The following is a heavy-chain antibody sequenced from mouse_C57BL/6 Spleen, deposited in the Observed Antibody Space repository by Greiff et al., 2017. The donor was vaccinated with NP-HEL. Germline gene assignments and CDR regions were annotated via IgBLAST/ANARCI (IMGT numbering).Heavy chain of an antibody. CDR2: INPNNGGT. D-gene: IGHD1-1*01. CDR1: GYTFTDYN. V-gene: IGHV1-18*01. Sequence: VQLQQSGPELVKPGASVKIPCKASGYTFTDYNMDWVKQSHGKSLEWIGDINPNNGGTIYNQKFKGKATLTVDKSSSTAYMELRSLTSEDTAVYYCARLEYYGSSYDYAMDYWGQGTSVTVSS. CDR3: ARLEYYGSSYDYAMDY. J-gene: IGHJ4*01.